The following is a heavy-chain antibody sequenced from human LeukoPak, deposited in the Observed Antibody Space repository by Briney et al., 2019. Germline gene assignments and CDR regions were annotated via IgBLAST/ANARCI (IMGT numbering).Heavy chain of an antibody. CDR1: GGSLSSVDYY. CDR2: IYYSGST. V-gene: IGHV4-30-4*08. CDR3: AREPTVVTGAFDI. Sequence: SETLSLTCTVSGGSLSSVDYYWSWIRQPPGKGLEWIGYIYYSGSTYYNPSLKSRVTISVDTSKNQFSLKLSSVTAADTAVYYCAREPTVVTGAFDIWGQGTMVTVSS. D-gene: IGHD4-23*01. J-gene: IGHJ3*02.